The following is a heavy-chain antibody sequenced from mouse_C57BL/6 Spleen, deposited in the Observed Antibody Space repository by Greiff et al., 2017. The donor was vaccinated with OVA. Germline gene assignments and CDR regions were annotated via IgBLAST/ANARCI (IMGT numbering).Heavy chain of an antibody. Sequence: VMLVESGAELARPGASVKLSCKASGYTFTSSGISWVKQRTGQGLEWIGEIYPRSGNTYYNEKFKGKATLTADKSSSTAYQELRSLTSEDSAVYFGARKELLTSHFDYWGQGTTLTVSS. CDR1: GYTFTSSG. CDR2: IYPRSGNT. D-gene: IGHD4-1*01. V-gene: IGHV1-81*01. J-gene: IGHJ2*01. CDR3: ARKELLTSHFDY.